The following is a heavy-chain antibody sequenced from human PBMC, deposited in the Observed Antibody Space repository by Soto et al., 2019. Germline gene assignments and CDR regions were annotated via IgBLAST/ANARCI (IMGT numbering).Heavy chain of an antibody. CDR3: AEQGAYCSQSYYYAT. V-gene: IGHV3-23*01. CDR1: GFTFSNYA. D-gene: IGHD3-10*01. CDR2: ISGSGDNT. Sequence: GGSLRLSCAASGFTFSNYAMSWVRQAPGKGLEWVSTISGSGDNTYYEDSVKGRFSISRDNSEKSLYLQMNSLRAEDTAVYYCAEQGAYCSQSYYYATWGQGTLVTVSS. J-gene: IGHJ5*02.